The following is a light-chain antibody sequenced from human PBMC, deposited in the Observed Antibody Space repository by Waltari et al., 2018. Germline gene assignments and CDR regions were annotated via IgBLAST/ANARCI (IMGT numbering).Light chain of an antibody. V-gene: IGKV1-17*01. CDR2: GAS. J-gene: IGKJ1*01. CDR1: QGIGSD. Sequence: DNQMIPSPSSLSASVGDRVTITCRASQGIGSDLGWYQQKSGKAPKRLIYGASSLQSGVPSRFSGSASGTEFTLTISSLQPEDFATYYCLQHNTFPRTFGQGTKV. CDR3: LQHNTFPRT.